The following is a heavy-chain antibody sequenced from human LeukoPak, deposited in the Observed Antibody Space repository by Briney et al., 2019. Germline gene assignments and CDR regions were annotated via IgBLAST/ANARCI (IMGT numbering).Heavy chain of an antibody. CDR2: IYSGGST. Sequence: GGSLRLSCAASGFTVSSNYMSWVRQAPGKGLEWVSVIYSGGSTYYADSVKGRFTISRGNSKNTLYLQMNSLRAEDTAVYYCAKTLGIVKYYFDYWGQGTLVTVSS. CDR1: GFTVSSNY. J-gene: IGHJ4*02. D-gene: IGHD7-27*01. CDR3: AKTLGIVKYYFDY. V-gene: IGHV3-66*01.